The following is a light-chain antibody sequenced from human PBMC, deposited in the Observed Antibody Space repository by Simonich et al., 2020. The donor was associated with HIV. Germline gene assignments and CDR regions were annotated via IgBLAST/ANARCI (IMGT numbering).Light chain of an antibody. Sequence: QSALTQPRSVSGSPGQSVTISCTGTSSDVGGYNNFSCYQQHPGKPPKLMIYDISKRPSGVPDRFSGSKSGTTASLTISGLQAEDEADYYCCSYAGSYVVFGGGTKLTVL. J-gene: IGLJ2*01. V-gene: IGLV2-11*01. CDR2: DIS. CDR3: CSYAGSYVV. CDR1: SSDVGGYNN.